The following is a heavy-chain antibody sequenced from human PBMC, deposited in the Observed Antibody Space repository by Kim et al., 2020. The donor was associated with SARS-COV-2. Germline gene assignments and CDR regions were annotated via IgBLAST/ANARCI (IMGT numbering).Heavy chain of an antibody. CDR2: ISAYNGNT. V-gene: IGHV1-18*04. CDR3: ARIGCRGGNCYLKTDSFDF. CDR1: GYTFTTYG. D-gene: IGHD2-15*01. J-gene: IGHJ3*01. Sequence: ASVKVSCRASGYTFTTYGISWVRQAPGQGLEWMGWISAYNGNTNYAQKLQGRVTMTTDTSTSTAYMELRSLRSDDTAVYYCARIGCRGGNCYLKTDSFDFWGQGTMVTVSS.